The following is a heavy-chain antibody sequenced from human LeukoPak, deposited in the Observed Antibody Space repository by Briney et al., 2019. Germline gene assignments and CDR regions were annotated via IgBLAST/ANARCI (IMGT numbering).Heavy chain of an antibody. V-gene: IGHV3-7*01. J-gene: IGHJ4*02. D-gene: IGHD1-26*01. CDR1: GFTFSNNW. CDR2: VKKDASEK. Sequence: GGSLRLSCAASGFTFSNNWMTWVRQAPGKGLEWVASVKKDASEKYYVDSVKGRFTISRDNAKNSLYLQMNSLRAEDTAVYYCARLSGSFLDYWGQGTLVTVSS. CDR3: ARLSGSFLDY.